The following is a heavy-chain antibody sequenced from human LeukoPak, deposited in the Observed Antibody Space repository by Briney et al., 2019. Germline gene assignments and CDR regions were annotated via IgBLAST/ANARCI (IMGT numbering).Heavy chain of an antibody. CDR1: GFTFSSYG. D-gene: IGHD3-3*01. Sequence: PGGSLRLSCAASGFTFSSYGMHWVRQAPGKGLEWVSSISSSSYIYYADSVKGRFTISRDNAKNSLYLQMNSLRAEDTAVYYCARVYQGPGSYIRGCLTPPFCNPFDYWGQGTLVTVSS. CDR2: ISSSSYI. V-gene: IGHV3-21*01. CDR3: ARVYQGPGSYIRGCLTPPFCNPFDY. J-gene: IGHJ4*02.